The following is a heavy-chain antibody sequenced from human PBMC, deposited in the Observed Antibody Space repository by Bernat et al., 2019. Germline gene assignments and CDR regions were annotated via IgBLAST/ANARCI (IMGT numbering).Heavy chain of an antibody. D-gene: IGHD5-18*01. J-gene: IGHJ2*01. Sequence: QVQLVESGGGVVQPGGSLRLSCAASGFTFSNYGMHWVRQAPGKGLEWVAFIQYDGGNKYYADSVKGRFTISRDNSKNTLYLQMNSLRAEDTTVYYCVRGGYRDGYHFDLWGRGTLVTVSS. V-gene: IGHV3-30*02. CDR1: GFTFSNYG. CDR2: IQYDGGNK. CDR3: VRGGYRDGYHFDL.